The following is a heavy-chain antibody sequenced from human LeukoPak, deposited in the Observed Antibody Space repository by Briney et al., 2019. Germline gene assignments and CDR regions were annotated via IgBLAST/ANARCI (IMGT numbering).Heavy chain of an antibody. J-gene: IGHJ4*02. CDR2: IYPTGST. Sequence: SETLSLTCTVSGGSISSSSYYWSWIRQPAGKGLEWIGRIYPTGSTNYNPSLKSRVTISVDKSKNQFSLKLSSVTAADTAVYYCARDNYGSGTPIDYWGQGTLVTVSS. CDR3: ARDNYGSGTPIDY. V-gene: IGHV4-61*02. CDR1: GGSISSSSYY. D-gene: IGHD3-10*01.